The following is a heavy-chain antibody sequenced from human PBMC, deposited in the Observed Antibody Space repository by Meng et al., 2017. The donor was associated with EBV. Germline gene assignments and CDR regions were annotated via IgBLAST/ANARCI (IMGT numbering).Heavy chain of an antibody. CDR3: ARRVVTGGFFDY. V-gene: IGHV3-11*01. CDR1: GFTFSDYY. J-gene: IGHJ4*02. CDR2: ISSSGSTI. Sequence: QVRLVGAGGSLVKPGGSLRLSCAASGFTFSDYYMSWIRQAPGKGLEWVSYISSSGSTIYYADSVKGRFTISRDNAKNSLYLQMNSLRAEDTAVYYCARRVVTGGFFDYWGQGTLVTVSS. D-gene: IGHD2-21*02.